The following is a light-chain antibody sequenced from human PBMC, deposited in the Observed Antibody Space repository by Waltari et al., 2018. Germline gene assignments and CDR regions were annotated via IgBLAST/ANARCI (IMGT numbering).Light chain of an antibody. CDR2: GAS. J-gene: IGKJ5*01. CDR3: QQYATTPLT. CDR1: QSVYSNY. V-gene: IGKV3-20*01. Sequence: EIVLTQSPVTPSLSPGERATLSCMASQSVYSNYLAWYQRKPGQAPRFLIYGASTRAAGIPDRFSGSGSGTDFTLTISRLEPEDFAVYYCQQYATTPLTFGQGTRLEMK.